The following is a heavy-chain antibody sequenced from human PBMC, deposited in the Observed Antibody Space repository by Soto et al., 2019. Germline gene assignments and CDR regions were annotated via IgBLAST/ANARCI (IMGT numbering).Heavy chain of an antibody. CDR2: IYSGGTT. D-gene: IGHD6-13*01. Sequence: GGSLRLSCAASGFTVSDYYMSWVRQAPGKGLEWVSVIYSGGTTYYAGFVKGQFTISRDNSKNTVYLEMNSLRAEDAAVYFCARGMTAAASYYFDSWGQGTLVTVSS. CDR1: GFTVSDYY. J-gene: IGHJ4*02. CDR3: ARGMTAAASYYFDS. V-gene: IGHV3-53*01.